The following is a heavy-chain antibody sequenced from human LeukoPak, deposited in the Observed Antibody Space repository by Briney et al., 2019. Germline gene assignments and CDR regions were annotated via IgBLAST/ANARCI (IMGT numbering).Heavy chain of an antibody. J-gene: IGHJ3*02. V-gene: IGHV1-69*02. CDR3: ARAQDSSGYDAFDI. Sequence: SVKVSCKASGGTSSSYTISWVRQAPGQGLEWMGRIIPILGIANYAQKFQGRVTITADKSTSTAYMELSSLRSEDTAVYYCARAQDSSGYDAFDIWGQGTMVTVSS. CDR2: IIPILGIA. CDR1: GGTSSSYT. D-gene: IGHD3-22*01.